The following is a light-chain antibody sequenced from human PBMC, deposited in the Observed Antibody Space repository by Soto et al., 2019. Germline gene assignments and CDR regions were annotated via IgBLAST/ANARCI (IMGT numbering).Light chain of an antibody. CDR3: QQYGDSHPYT. J-gene: IGKJ2*01. Sequence: EIVLTQSPGTLSLSPGERATLSCRASQSVRSNYLAWYQQKPGQAPRLLIYGVSARATGIPDRFSGSGSGTDFTLTISRLEAQDCAVIYCQQYGDSHPYTFEQGNKVEI. CDR2: GVS. CDR1: QSVRSNY. V-gene: IGKV3-20*01.